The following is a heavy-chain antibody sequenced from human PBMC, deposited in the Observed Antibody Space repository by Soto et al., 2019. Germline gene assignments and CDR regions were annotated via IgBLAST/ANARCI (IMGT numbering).Heavy chain of an antibody. V-gene: IGHV1-46*01. D-gene: IGHD3-10*01. J-gene: IGHJ4*02. CDR3: ARVGDMVRGVITSYFDY. Sequence: SLKVSCKASGYTFTSYYMHWVRQAPGQGLEWMGIINPSGGNTNYAQKLQGRVTRTTDTSTSTAYMELRSERSDDTAVYYCARVGDMVRGVITSYFDYWGQGTLVTVSS. CDR1: GYTFTSYY. CDR2: INPSGGNT.